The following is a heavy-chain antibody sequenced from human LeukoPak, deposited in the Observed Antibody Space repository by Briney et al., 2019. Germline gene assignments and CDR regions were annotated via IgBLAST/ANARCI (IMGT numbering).Heavy chain of an antibody. V-gene: IGHV3-33*01. Sequence: PGRSLRLSCAASGFSFSSYGMHWVRQAPGKGLEWVAVIWYDGTNKYCADSVKGRFTISRDNSKNTLYLQMNSLRAEDTAVYYCARDQRGFSYSKYYFDYWGRGTLVTVSS. CDR2: IWYDGTNK. CDR3: ARDQRGFSYSKYYFDY. D-gene: IGHD5-18*01. J-gene: IGHJ4*02. CDR1: GFSFSSYG.